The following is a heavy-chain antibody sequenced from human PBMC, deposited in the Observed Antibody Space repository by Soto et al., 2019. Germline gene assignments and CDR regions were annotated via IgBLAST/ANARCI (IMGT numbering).Heavy chain of an antibody. CDR3: ARDSRDTSSSGSSYYYGLDV. J-gene: IGHJ6*02. Sequence: VQLVETGGGLIQPGGSLRLSCAASGFTVSSNYMNWVRQAPGRGLEWVSVIYAGGATYYADSVKGRFTISRDKSKNTLYLQMNSLRAEDTAVYFCARDSRDTSSSGSSYYYGLDVWGQGTTVTVSS. CDR1: GFTVSSNY. D-gene: IGHD6-6*01. CDR2: IYAGGAT. V-gene: IGHV3-53*02.